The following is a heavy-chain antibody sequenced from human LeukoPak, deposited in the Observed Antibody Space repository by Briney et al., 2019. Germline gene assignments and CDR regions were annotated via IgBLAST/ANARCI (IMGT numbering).Heavy chain of an antibody. J-gene: IGHJ5*02. CDR1: GFTVSSNY. CDR2: ISSTSSFI. Sequence: GGSLRLSCAASGFTVSSNYMSWVRQAPGKGLEWVSSISSTSSFIYYADSVKGRFTISRDNAKSSLYLQMNSLRAEDTAVYYCARGPIGENWFDPWGQGTLVTVAS. V-gene: IGHV3-21*01. CDR3: ARGPIGENWFDP. D-gene: IGHD1-26*01.